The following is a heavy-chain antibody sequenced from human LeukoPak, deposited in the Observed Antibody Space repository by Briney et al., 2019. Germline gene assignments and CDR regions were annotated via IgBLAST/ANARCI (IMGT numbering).Heavy chain of an antibody. V-gene: IGHV3-53*01. CDR2: IYSGGST. CDR1: GFTVSSNY. D-gene: IGHD1-14*01. CDR3: AKGARTYYYYGMDV. Sequence: HPGGSLRLSCAASGFTVSSNYMSWVRQAPGKGLEWVSVIYSGGSTYYADSVKGRFTISRDNSKNTLYLQMNSLRAEDTAVYYCAKGARTYYYYGMDVWGQGTTVTVSS. J-gene: IGHJ6*02.